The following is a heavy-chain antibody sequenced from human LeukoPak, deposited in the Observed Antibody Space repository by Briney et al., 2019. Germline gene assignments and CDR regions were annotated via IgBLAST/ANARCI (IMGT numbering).Heavy chain of an antibody. J-gene: IGHJ4*02. V-gene: IGHV4-39*01. Sequence: SETLSLTCTVSDFPISTNSYYGTWIRQPPGKGLEWVASLHYSGTPYYSPSLSSRISIFVDTSKRQFSLQVRSVTASDTALYSCSRGVDSYKQGNFWGQGTLVTVSS. CDR1: DFPISTNSYY. CDR2: LHYSGTP. CDR3: SRGVDSYKQGNF. D-gene: IGHD5-24*01.